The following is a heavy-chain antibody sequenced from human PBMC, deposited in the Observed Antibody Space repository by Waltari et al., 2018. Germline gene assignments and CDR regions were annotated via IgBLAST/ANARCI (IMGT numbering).Heavy chain of an antibody. J-gene: IGHJ4*02. D-gene: IGHD4-17*01. Sequence: QVQLQQWGAGLLKPSETLSLTCAVYGGSFSVYYWSWIRQPPGKGLEWIGEINHSGSTNYNPSLKSRVTISVDTSKNQFSLKLSSVTAADTAVYYCARGQLDYGGLADYWGQGTLVTVSS. CDR2: INHSGST. CDR1: GGSFSVYY. CDR3: ARGQLDYGGLADY. V-gene: IGHV4-34*01.